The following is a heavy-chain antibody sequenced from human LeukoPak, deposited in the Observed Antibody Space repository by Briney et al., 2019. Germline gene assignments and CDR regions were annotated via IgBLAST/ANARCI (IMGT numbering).Heavy chain of an antibody. J-gene: IGHJ4*02. CDR1: GLTVSSNY. CDR2: IYSGGST. Sequence: GGSLRLSCAASGLTVSSNYMSWVRQAPGKGLEWISVIYSGGSTYYADSVKGRFTISRDNSKITLYLQMNSLGAEDTAVYYCARTPYGDYETYFDYWGQGTLVTVSS. D-gene: IGHD4-17*01. V-gene: IGHV3-53*01. CDR3: ARTPYGDYETYFDY.